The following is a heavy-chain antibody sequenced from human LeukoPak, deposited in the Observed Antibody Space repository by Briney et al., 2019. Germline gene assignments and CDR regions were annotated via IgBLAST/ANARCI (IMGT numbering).Heavy chain of an antibody. CDR1: GYTFTGYY. CDR2: INPNSGGT. CDR3: ARDGSITGTRYDY. Sequence: ASVTVSCKASGYTFTGYYMHWVRQAPGQGLEWMGRINPNSGGTNYAQKFQGRVTMTRDTSISTAYMELSSLRSEDTAVYYCARDGSITGTRYDYWGQGTLVTVSS. J-gene: IGHJ4*02. V-gene: IGHV1-2*06. D-gene: IGHD1-20*01.